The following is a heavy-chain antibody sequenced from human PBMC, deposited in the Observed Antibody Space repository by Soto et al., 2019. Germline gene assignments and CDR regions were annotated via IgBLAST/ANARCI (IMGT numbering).Heavy chain of an antibody. Sequence: SETLSLTCAVYGGSFSGYYWSGIRQPPGKGLEWIGEINHSGSTNYNPSLKSRVTISVDTSKNQFSLKLSSVTAADTAVYYCARGRNRLLWFGDLGFGYWGQGTLVTVSS. CDR3: ARGRNRLLWFGDLGFGY. V-gene: IGHV4-34*01. D-gene: IGHD3-10*01. J-gene: IGHJ4*02. CDR2: INHSGST. CDR1: GGSFSGYY.